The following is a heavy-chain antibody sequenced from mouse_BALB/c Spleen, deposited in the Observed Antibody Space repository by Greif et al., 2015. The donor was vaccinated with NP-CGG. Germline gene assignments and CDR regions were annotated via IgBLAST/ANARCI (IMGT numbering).Heavy chain of an antibody. CDR1: GFTFNTNA. D-gene: IGHD2-1*01. V-gene: IGHV10S3*01. Sequence: EVRGVESGGGLVQPKGSLKLSCAASGFTFNTNAMNWVRQAPGKGLEWVARIRSKSNNYATYYADSVKDRFTISRDDSQSMLYLQMNNLKTEDTAMYYCVSGNYDYWGQGTTLTVSS. CDR2: IRSKSNNYAT. CDR3: VSGNYDY. J-gene: IGHJ2*01.